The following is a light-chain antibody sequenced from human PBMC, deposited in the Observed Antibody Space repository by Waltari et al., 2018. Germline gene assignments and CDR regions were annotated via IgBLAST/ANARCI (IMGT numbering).Light chain of an antibody. CDR2: AAS. CDR1: QAISGY. Sequence: NQLTQSPSSLSASVGDRVTITCRASQAISGYLAWYQQKPGKAPKLLIYAASTLQSGVPSRFSGSGSGTDFTLTISSLQPEDFATYYCQQLKSYPITFGQETRLEIK. CDR3: QQLKSYPIT. J-gene: IGKJ5*01. V-gene: IGKV1-9*01.